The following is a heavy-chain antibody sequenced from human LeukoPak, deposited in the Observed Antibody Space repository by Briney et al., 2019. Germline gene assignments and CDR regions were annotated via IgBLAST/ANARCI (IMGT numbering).Heavy chain of an antibody. D-gene: IGHD6-13*01. CDR2: IRYDGSNK. J-gene: IGHJ5*02. Sequence: PGGSLRLSCAASGFTFSSYGMHWVRQAPGKGLEWVAFIRYDGSNKYYADSVKGRFTISRDNSKNTLYLQMNSLRAEDTAVYYCAKSHIAWQLEDWFDPWGQGTLVTVSS. CDR1: GFTFSSYG. CDR3: AKSHIAWQLEDWFDP. V-gene: IGHV3-30*02.